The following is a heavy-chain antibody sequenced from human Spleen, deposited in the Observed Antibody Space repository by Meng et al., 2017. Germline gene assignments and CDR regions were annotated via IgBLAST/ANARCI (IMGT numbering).Heavy chain of an antibody. D-gene: IGHD6-13*01. J-gene: IGHJ4*02. CDR2: INPKSGDT. V-gene: IGHV1-2*06. CDR3: ARDEDISAAGKLFGDY. CDR1: GYTFPDYW. Sequence: ASVKVSCKASGYTFPDYWLHWVRRAPGQGLEWMGRINPKSGDTHYAQKFQARVTMTGDTSISTAYMELSGLRSDDTAMYYCARDEDISAAGKLFGDYRGQGTLVTVSS.